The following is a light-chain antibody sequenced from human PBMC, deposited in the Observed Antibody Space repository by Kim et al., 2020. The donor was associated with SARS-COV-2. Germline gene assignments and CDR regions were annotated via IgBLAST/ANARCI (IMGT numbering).Light chain of an antibody. V-gene: IGLV1-47*01. CDR3: AVWDASLKGWV. J-gene: IGLJ3*02. Sequence: QSVLTQPPSASGTPGQRVTISCSGSSSNIERNYVYWYQQLPGMAPKLPIYANNQRPSGVPDRFSGSKSGTSASLAISGRQSEDEADYYCAVWDASLKGWVFGGETQLTVL. CDR1: SSNIERNY. CDR2: ANN.